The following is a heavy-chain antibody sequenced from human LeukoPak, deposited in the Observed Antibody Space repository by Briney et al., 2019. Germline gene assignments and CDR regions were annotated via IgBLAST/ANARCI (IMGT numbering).Heavy chain of an antibody. J-gene: IGHJ4*02. CDR2: ISRSGSII. Sequence: PGGSLRLSCAASGFTFSSYEMNWVRQAPGKGLEWVSYISRSGSIIYYADSVKGRFTISRDNAKNSLYLQMNSLRAEDTAVYYCAKRSIFGLPEWWGQGTLVTVSS. CDR1: GFTFSSYE. CDR3: AKRSIFGLPEW. D-gene: IGHD3/OR15-3a*01. V-gene: IGHV3-48*03.